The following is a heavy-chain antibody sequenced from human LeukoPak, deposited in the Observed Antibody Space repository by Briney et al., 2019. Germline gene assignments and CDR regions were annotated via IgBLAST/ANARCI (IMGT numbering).Heavy chain of an antibody. V-gene: IGHV4-4*07. J-gene: IGHJ5*01. CDR1: GDSISSYY. CDR3: ARDLPTYSNGWFDS. CDR2: IYTSGST. D-gene: IGHD4-11*01. Sequence: SETLSLTCTVSGDSISSYYWSWIRQPAGKGLEWVGRIYTSGSTNYNPSLKSRVTMSVDKSKNQFSLKLSSVTAADTAVYYCARDLPTYSNGWFDSWGQGTLVTVSS.